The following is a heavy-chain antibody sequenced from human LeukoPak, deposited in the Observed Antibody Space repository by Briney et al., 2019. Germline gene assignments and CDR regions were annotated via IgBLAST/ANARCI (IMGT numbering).Heavy chain of an antibody. CDR3: AKVGKQQLLRGMDV. CDR1: GFTFSSYA. Sequence: GGSLRLSCAASGFTFSSYAMSWVRQVPGKGLEWVSAISGSGGSTYYADSVKGRFTISRDNSKNTLYLQMNSLRAEDTAVYYCAKVGKQQLLRGMDVWGQGTTVTVSS. V-gene: IGHV3-23*01. CDR2: ISGSGGST. D-gene: IGHD6-13*01. J-gene: IGHJ6*02.